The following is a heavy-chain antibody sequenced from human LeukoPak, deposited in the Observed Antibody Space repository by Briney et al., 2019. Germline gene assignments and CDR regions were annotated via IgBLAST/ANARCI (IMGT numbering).Heavy chain of an antibody. CDR2: INHSGST. V-gene: IGHV4-34*01. D-gene: IGHD2-2*01. CDR3: ARGRCSSTSCYVIDY. J-gene: IGHJ4*02. Sequence: SETLSLTCAVYGGSSSGYYWSWIRQPPGKGLEWIGEINHSGSTNYNPSLKSRVTISVDTSKNQFSLKLSSVTAADTAVYYCARGRCSSTSCYVIDYWGQGTLVTVSS. CDR1: GGSSSGYY.